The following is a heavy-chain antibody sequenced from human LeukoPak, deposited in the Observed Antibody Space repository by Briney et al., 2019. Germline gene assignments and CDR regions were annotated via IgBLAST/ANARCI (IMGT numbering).Heavy chain of an antibody. CDR3: AADRYCPH. J-gene: IGHJ4*02. Sequence: GGSLRLSCAASGFTFSSYSMNWVRQAPGKGLEWVSYISSSSSTIYYADSVKGRFTISRDNAKNSLYLQMNSLRAEDTAEYYCAADRYCPHWGQGTLVTVSS. D-gene: IGHD2-15*01. V-gene: IGHV3-48*01. CDR1: GFTFSSYS. CDR2: ISSSSSTI.